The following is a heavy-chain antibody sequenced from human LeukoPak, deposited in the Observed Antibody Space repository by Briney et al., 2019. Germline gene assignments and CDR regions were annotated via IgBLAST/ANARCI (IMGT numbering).Heavy chain of an antibody. CDR2: IYYSGST. CDR1: GGSISSYY. V-gene: IGHV4-39*07. Sequence: SETLSLTCTVSGGSISSYYWGWIRQPPGKGLEWIGSIYYSGSTYYNPSLKSRVTISIDTSKNQFSLNLSSVTAADTAVYYCAREKYGDYVFDYWGQGTLVTVSS. J-gene: IGHJ4*02. CDR3: AREKYGDYVFDY. D-gene: IGHD4-17*01.